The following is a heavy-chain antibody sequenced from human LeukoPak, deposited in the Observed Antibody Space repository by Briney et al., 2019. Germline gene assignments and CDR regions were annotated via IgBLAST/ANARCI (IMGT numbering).Heavy chain of an antibody. D-gene: IGHD1-1*01. Sequence: GGSLRLSCAASGFSFGSYAMSWVRQAQARGLEWVSSIRGGGGKFYADSVKGRFILSRDDSRNTVYLQMNNLRVEDTAVYYCAKANWVSNADAVWWGQGTLVTVSS. CDR2: IRGGGGK. CDR1: GFSFGSYA. J-gene: IGHJ4*02. V-gene: IGHV3-23*01. CDR3: AKANWVSNADAVW.